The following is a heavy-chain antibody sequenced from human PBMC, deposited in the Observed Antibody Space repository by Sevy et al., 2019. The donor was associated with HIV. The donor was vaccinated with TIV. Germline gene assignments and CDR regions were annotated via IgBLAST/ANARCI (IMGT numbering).Heavy chain of an antibody. CDR2: ISGSGGST. Sequence: GGSLRLSCAASGFTFSSYGMTWVRQAPGKGLEWVSAISGSGGSTYYADSVQDRFTISRDNSKNTLYLQMTSLRVEDTAIYYCAKMIRGVDAFDFWGQGTPVTVSS. V-gene: IGHV3-23*01. J-gene: IGHJ5*01. CDR3: AKMIRGVDAFDF. D-gene: IGHD3-10*01. CDR1: GFTFSSYG.